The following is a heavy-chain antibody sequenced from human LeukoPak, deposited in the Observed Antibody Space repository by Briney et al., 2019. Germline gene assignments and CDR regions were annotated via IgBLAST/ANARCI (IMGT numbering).Heavy chain of an antibody. CDR2: IKGDGTTT. Sequence: GGSLRLSCAASGFTFSDYYMSWVRQAPGKGLVWVSRIKGDGTTTSYVDSVNGRFTISRDNAKNTLYLQMNSLRAEDTAVYYCVRGDVFDIWGQGTMVTVSS. CDR1: GFTFSDYY. V-gene: IGHV3-74*01. J-gene: IGHJ3*02. CDR3: VRGDVFDI.